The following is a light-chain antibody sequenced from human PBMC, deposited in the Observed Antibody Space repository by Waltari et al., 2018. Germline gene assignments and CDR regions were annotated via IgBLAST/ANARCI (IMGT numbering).Light chain of an antibody. V-gene: IGLV1-44*01. CDR2: RNN. J-gene: IGLJ2*01. CDR3: AAWDDSLNGVL. Sequence: QSVLTQPPSASGTPGQRVTISCSGSNSNLGSNTAPLYQQFPGTAPKLLIYRNNQRPSGVPDRFSGSSSGTSASLAISGLRSEDEADYYCAAWDDSLNGVLFGGGTKLTVL. CDR1: NSNLGSNT.